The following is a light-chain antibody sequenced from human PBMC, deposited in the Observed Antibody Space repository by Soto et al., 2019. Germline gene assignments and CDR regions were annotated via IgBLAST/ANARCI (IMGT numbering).Light chain of an antibody. V-gene: IGKV1-12*01. CDR1: QGIRTW. CDR3: QQSNSFPHT. Sequence: DIQMTQSPSSVSASVGDRVAITCRASQGIRTWLAWYQQKPGKAPKVLIYAASSLQSGVPSRFSGGRSGTDFTRTISSLQPEDSATYYCQQSNSFPHTFGGATKLEIK. CDR2: AAS. J-gene: IGKJ4*01.